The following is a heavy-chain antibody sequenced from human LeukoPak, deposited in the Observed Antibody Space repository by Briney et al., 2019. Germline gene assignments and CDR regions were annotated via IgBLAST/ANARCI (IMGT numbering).Heavy chain of an antibody. CDR3: ARGHDYYDSSGYYYEGGGDLYYFDY. CDR2: INPNSGGT. Sequence: ASVKVSCKASGYTFTGYYMHWVRQAPGQGLEWMGWINPNSGGTNYAQKFQGRVTMTRDTSISTAYMELSRLRSDDTAVYYCARGHDYYDSSGYYYEGGGDLYYFDYWGQGTLVTVSS. V-gene: IGHV1-2*02. CDR1: GYTFTGYY. D-gene: IGHD3-22*01. J-gene: IGHJ4*02.